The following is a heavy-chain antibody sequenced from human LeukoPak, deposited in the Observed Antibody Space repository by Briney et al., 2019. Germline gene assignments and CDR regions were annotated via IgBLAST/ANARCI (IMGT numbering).Heavy chain of an antibody. CDR1: GGSFSGYY. V-gene: IGHV4-34*01. CDR2: INHSGST. Sequence: PSETLSLTCAVYGGSFSGYYWSWIRQPPGKGLEWIGEINHSGSTNYNPSLKSRVTISVDTSKNQFSLKLSSVTAADTAVYYCALLLWFGARDYFDYWGQGTLVTVSS. D-gene: IGHD3-10*01. CDR3: ALLLWFGARDYFDY. J-gene: IGHJ4*02.